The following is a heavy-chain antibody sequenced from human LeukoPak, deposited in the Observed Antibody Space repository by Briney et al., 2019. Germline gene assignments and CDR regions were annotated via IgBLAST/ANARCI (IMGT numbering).Heavy chain of an antibody. J-gene: IGHJ5*02. CDR2: IIPIFGTA. CDR1: GGTFSSYA. D-gene: IGHD2-2*01. Sequence: SVKVSCKASGGTFSSYAISWVRQAPGQGLEWMGGIIPIFGTANYAQKFQGRVTITADESTSTAYMELSSLRSEDTAVYYCASGYCSSTSCHGDWFDPWGQGTLVTVSS. CDR3: ASGYCSSTSCHGDWFDP. V-gene: IGHV1-69*13.